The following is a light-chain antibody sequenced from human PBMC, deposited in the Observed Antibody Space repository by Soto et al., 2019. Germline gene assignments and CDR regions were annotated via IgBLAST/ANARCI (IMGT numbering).Light chain of an antibody. CDR2: ANS. CDR1: SSHFGAGFD. J-gene: IGLJ1*01. V-gene: IGLV1-40*01. CDR3: SSYTSSTTLTHV. Sequence: QSVLTQPPSVSGAPGQRVTISCTGSSSHFGAGFDVHWYQQFPGTAPKLLIYANSNRPSGVSNRFSGSKSGNTASLTISGLRTEDEADYYCSSYTSSTTLTHVFGPGTQLTVL.